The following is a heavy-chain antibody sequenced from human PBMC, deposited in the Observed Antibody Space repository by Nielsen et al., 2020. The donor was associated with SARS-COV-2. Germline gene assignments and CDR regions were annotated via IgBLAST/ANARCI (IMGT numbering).Heavy chain of an antibody. CDR3: TRGLSDF. CDR1: GFTFRSYA. D-gene: IGHD2-2*01. J-gene: IGHJ4*02. CDR2: IRSEANDYAT. Sequence: GESLKISCVASGFTFRSYAMHWVRQAPGKGLEWVGRIRSEANDYATAYAASVKGRFTISRDDSRNTTYLQLYRLKTEDTALYFCTRGLSDFWGQGTLVTVSS. V-gene: IGHV3-73*01.